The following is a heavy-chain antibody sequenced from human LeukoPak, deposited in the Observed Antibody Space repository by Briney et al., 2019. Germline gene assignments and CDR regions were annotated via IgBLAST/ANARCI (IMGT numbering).Heavy chain of an antibody. D-gene: IGHD6-13*01. Sequence: GASVKVSCKASGGTFSSYAISWVRQAPGQGLEWMGRIIPIFGTANYAQKSQGRVTITTDESTSTAYMELSSLRSEDTAVYYCARAARGSSSFDYWGQGTLVTVSS. V-gene: IGHV1-69*05. CDR3: ARAARGSSSFDY. CDR2: IIPIFGTA. CDR1: GGTFSSYA. J-gene: IGHJ4*02.